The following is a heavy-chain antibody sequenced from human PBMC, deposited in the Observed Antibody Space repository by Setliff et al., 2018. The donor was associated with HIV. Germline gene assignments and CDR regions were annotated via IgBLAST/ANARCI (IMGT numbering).Heavy chain of an antibody. CDR3: ANLWELGA. Sequence: PGGSLRLSCGASGFTFRNYWMTWVRQAPGRGLECVANIKEDGSEKYYMDSVKGRFTISRDNARTSLFLEMRSLRDEDTAVYLCANLWELGAWGQGTLVTVSS. V-gene: IGHV3-7*03. D-gene: IGHD3-16*01. CDR1: GFTFRNYW. CDR2: IKEDGSEK. J-gene: IGHJ5*02.